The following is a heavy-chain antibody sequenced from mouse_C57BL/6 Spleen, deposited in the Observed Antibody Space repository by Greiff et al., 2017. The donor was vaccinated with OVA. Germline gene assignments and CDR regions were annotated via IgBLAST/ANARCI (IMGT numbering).Heavy chain of an antibody. CDR3: TRGITTVVVWYFVV. V-gene: IGHV1-61*01. Sequence: QVQLQQPGAELVRPGSSVKLSCKASGYTFTSYWMDWVKQRPGQGLEWIGNIYPSDSETHYNQKFKDKATLTVDKSSSTAYMQLSSLTAVDSAVYYCTRGITTVVVWYFVVWGTDTTDTLSS. D-gene: IGHD1-1*01. CDR1: GYTFTSYW. CDR2: IYPSDSET. J-gene: IGHJ1*03.